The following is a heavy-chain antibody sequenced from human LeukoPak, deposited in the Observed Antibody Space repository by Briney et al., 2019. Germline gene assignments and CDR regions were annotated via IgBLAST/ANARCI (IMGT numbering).Heavy chain of an antibody. V-gene: IGHV4-59*01. J-gene: IGHJ3*02. CDR2: IYYSGST. CDR3: ARSSYYYGADAFDI. CDR1: GGSINNYY. Sequence: SETLSLTCTVSGGSINNYYWSWIRQPPGKGLEWIGYIYYSGSTNYNPSLKSRVTISVDTSKKQFSLKLSSVTAADTAVYYCARSSYYYGADAFDIWGQGTMGTGSS. D-gene: IGHD3-10*01.